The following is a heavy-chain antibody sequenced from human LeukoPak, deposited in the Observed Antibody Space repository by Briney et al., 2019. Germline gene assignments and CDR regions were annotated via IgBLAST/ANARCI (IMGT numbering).Heavy chain of an antibody. CDR3: ARESPMAIAVAGKRPNDY. V-gene: IGHV1-2*02. D-gene: IGHD6-19*01. CDR2: INPNSGGT. Sequence: ASVKVSCKASGYTFTGYYMHWVRQAPGQGLEWTGWINPNSGGTNYAQKFQGRVTMTRDTSISTAYMELSRLRSDDTAVYYCARESPMAIAVAGKRPNDYWGQGTLVTVSS. J-gene: IGHJ4*02. CDR1: GYTFTGYY.